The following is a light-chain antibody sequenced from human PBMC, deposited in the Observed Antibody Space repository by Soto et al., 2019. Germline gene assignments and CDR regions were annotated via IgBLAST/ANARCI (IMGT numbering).Light chain of an antibody. CDR2: GAS. V-gene: IGKV3-15*01. J-gene: IGKJ2*01. Sequence: EIVVTQSPATLSVSPGERATLSCRASQSVSSNLAWYQQKPGQAPRLLIYGASTRATGIPARFSVSVSGTAFTLTNSSLQAEDFAAYYCQQYNNCPPNPFGQGTKLEIK. CDR3: QQYNNCPPNP. CDR1: QSVSSN.